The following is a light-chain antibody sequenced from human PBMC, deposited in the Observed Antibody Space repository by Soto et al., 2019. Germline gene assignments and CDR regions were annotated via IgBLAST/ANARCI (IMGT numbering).Light chain of an antibody. J-gene: IGKJ5*01. Sequence: IVLTQSPATLSLSPGERATLSCRASQSVSSYLAWYQHKPGQAPRLLIYDASNRATGIPARFSGSGSGTDFTLTISSLETEDFAVYYCQQLRNFGQGIRLEIX. CDR3: QQLRN. CDR1: QSVSSY. V-gene: IGKV3-11*01. CDR2: DAS.